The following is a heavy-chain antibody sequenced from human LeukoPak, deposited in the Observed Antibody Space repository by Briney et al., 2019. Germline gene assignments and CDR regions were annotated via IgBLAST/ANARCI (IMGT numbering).Heavy chain of an antibody. CDR2: IRYDGSNK. CDR3: AKDHCSSTSCPSSYFDY. J-gene: IGHJ4*02. D-gene: IGHD2-2*01. CDR1: GFTFSSYG. Sequence: GGSLRLSCAASGFTFSSYGMHWVRQAPGKGLEWVAFIRYDGSNKYYADSVKGRFTISRDNSKNTLYLQMNSLRAEDTAVYYCAKDHCSSTSCPSSYFDYWGQGTLVTVSS. V-gene: IGHV3-30*02.